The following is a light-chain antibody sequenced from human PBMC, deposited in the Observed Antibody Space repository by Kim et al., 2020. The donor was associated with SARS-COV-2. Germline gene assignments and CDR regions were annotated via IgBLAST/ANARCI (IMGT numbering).Light chain of an antibody. Sequence: SYELTQPPPVSVAPGDTASITCGGDDLGSRGVHWYQQKAGKAPVLVTSFDSGRTSGTPDRFSGSNSGDTATLTIRRVEAGDEADYFCQVWDGIFDHEGVVFGGGTQLTFL. V-gene: IGLV3-21*04. CDR3: QVWDGIFDHEGVV. CDR2: FDS. J-gene: IGLJ3*02. CDR1: DLGSRG.